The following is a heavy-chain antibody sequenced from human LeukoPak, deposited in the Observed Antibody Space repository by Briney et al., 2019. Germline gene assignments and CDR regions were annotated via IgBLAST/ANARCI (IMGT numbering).Heavy chain of an antibody. CDR3: AKDDLWELRGFDY. CDR1: GFTFSSYA. J-gene: IGHJ4*02. D-gene: IGHD1-26*01. V-gene: IGHV3-30*18. Sequence: GGSLRLSCAASGFTFSSYAMSWVRQAPGKGLEWVAVISYDGSNKYYADSVKGRFTISRDNSKNTLYLQMNSLRAEDTAVYYCAKDDLWELRGFDYWGQGTLVTVSS. CDR2: ISYDGSNK.